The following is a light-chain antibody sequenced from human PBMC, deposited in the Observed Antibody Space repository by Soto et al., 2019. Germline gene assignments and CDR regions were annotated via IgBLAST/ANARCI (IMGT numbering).Light chain of an antibody. Sequence: QSVLTQPPSVSAAPGQKVTISCSGSSSNIGNNYVSWYQQLPGTAPKLLIYDNNKRPSEIPDRFSGSNSGTSATLGITGLQTGYEADYYCGTWDSSLSAYVVFGGGTKLTVL. CDR2: DNN. CDR1: SSNIGNNY. J-gene: IGLJ2*01. CDR3: GTWDSSLSAYVV. V-gene: IGLV1-51*01.